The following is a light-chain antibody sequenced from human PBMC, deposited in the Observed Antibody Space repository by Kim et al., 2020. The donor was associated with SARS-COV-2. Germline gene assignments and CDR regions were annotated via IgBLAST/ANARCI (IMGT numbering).Light chain of an antibody. V-gene: IGKV3-15*01. CDR3: QQYDNWPPLT. CDR2: GAS. Sequence: SPGKKATLHSRACQSVSGNLAWYLQKPGRAPRRLVYGASNRAAGIPARFSGRGSGTEFTHTISSLQSGDFAVCYCQQYDNWPPLTFGGGNKVDIK. J-gene: IGKJ4*01. CDR1: QSVSGN.